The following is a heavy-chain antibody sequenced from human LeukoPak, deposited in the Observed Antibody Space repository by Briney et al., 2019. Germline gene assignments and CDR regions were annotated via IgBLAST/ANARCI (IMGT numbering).Heavy chain of an antibody. CDR1: GYTFTTYD. V-gene: IGHV1-8*03. Sequence: ASVKVSCKASGYTFTTYDIDWVRRASGQGLEWMGWMNPNSGNTGYAQKFQGRVTITRNTSISTAYMELSSLRSEDTAVYYCARGRDCSSTSCYFRDYYYYMDVWGKGTTVTVSS. D-gene: IGHD2-2*01. CDR2: MNPNSGNT. J-gene: IGHJ6*03. CDR3: ARGRDCSSTSCYFRDYYYYMDV.